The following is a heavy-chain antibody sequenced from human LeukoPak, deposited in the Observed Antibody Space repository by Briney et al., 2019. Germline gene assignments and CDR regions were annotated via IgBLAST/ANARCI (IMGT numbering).Heavy chain of an antibody. CDR2: IYYTGST. CDR3: ARSGRTDYYPFDF. Sequence: SETLSLTCTVSGDPISSHYWSWIRQPPGKGLEWIGYIYYTGSTNYNPSLKSRVTISIDTSKNQFSPKLSSVTAADTAVYYCARSGRTDYYPFDFWGQGTLVTVFS. D-gene: IGHD3-9*01. V-gene: IGHV4-59*11. J-gene: IGHJ4*02. CDR1: GDPISSHY.